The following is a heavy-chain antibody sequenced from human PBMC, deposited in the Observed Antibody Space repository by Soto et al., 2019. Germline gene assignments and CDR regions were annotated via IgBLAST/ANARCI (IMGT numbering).Heavy chain of an antibody. CDR2: ISGSGGST. Sequence: GGSLRLSCAASGFTFSSYAMSWVRQAPGKGLEWVSAISGSGGSTYYADSVKGRFTISRDNSKNTLYLQMNSLRAEDTAVYYCAKALKTHMIVVVRPWDYYYYGMDVWGQGTTVTVSS. D-gene: IGHD3-22*01. V-gene: IGHV3-23*01. J-gene: IGHJ6*02. CDR3: AKALKTHMIVVVRPWDYYYYGMDV. CDR1: GFTFSSYA.